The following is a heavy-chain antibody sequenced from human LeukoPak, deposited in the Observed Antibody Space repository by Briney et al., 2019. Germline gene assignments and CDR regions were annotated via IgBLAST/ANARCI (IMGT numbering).Heavy chain of an antibody. CDR1: GFTFSSYE. D-gene: IGHD3-16*01. J-gene: IGHJ4*02. CDR3: AKDLLLGELNRYDH. Sequence: GGSLRLSCAASGFTFSSYEMNWVRQTPGKGLQWVSGISGSDGRTYYADSVKGRFTISRDISKSTLYLQMNSLRADDTAVYYCAKDLLLGELNRYDHWGQGTLVTVSS. CDR2: ISGSDGRT. V-gene: IGHV3-23*01.